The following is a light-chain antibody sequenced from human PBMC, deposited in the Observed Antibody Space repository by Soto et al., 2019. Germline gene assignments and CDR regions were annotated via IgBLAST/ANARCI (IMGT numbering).Light chain of an antibody. CDR3: ASWDDSVNGLV. J-gene: IGLJ3*02. Sequence: QSVLTQPPSASGTPGRRVTISCSGSSSNIGSYSVFYYQQLPRTAPTLLIYSNNQGPSGVPDRFSGSKSGTSASLAISGLQSEDEADYYCASWDDSVNGLVIGGGTKVTVL. CDR2: SNN. CDR1: SSNIGSYS. V-gene: IGLV1-44*01.